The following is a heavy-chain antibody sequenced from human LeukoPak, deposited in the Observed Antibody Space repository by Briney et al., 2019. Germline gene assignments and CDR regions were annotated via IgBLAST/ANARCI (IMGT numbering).Heavy chain of an antibody. D-gene: IGHD3-22*01. V-gene: IGHV4-34*01. CDR2: INHSGST. CDR1: GGSFSGYY. CDR3: GRGSYYYDSSGYYSRVYYYYMDV. Sequence: SATLSLTCAVCGGSFSGYYWSWIRQPPGKGLECIGEINHSGSTNYNPSVKSRVTISVDTSKNQFSLQLSSVTAADTAVYYCGRGSYYYDSSGYYSRVYYYYMDVWGKGTTVTVSS. J-gene: IGHJ6*03.